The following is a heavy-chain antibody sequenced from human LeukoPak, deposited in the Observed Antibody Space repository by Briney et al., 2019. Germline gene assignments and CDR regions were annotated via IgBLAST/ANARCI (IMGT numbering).Heavy chain of an antibody. CDR1: GFSFTSYW. J-gene: IGHJ3*02. D-gene: IGHD5-24*01. Sequence: GESLKFSCEGSGFSFTSYWIAWGRQMPGKGLEWMGIIYPGDSDTSYSPSFQGKVTISDDKSNNTTYLKWSSLNVSDTAMYYCARPRRDGYNLDAFNIWGQGTMVTVS. V-gene: IGHV5-51*01. CDR3: ARPRRDGYNLDAFNI. CDR2: IYPGDSDT.